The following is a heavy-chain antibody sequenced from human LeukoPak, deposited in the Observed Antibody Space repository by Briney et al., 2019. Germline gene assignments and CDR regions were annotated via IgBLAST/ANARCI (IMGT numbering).Heavy chain of an antibody. V-gene: IGHV3-33*01. D-gene: IGHD3-10*02. J-gene: IGHJ5*02. CDR1: GFTFSSYG. Sequence: PGGSLRLSCAASGFTFSSYGMHWVRQAPGKGLEWVAVIWYDGSNKYYADSVKGRFTISRDNSKNTLYLQMNSLRAEDTAVYYCARAKQYVNWFDPWGQGTLVTVSS. CDR3: ARAKQYVNWFDP. CDR2: IWYDGSNK.